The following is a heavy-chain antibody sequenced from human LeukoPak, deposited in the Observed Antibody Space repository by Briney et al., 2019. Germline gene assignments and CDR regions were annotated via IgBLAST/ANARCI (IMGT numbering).Heavy chain of an antibody. CDR1: GFTFSSYA. D-gene: IGHD5-18*01. J-gene: IGHJ4*02. CDR3: ARSWIQLWLLGY. Sequence: GGSLRLSCAASGFTFSSYAMSWVRQAPGKGLEWVSAISGSGGSTYYADSEKGRFTISRDNSKNTLYLQMNSLRAEDTAVYYCARSWIQLWLLGYWGQGTLVTVSS. CDR2: ISGSGGST. V-gene: IGHV3-23*01.